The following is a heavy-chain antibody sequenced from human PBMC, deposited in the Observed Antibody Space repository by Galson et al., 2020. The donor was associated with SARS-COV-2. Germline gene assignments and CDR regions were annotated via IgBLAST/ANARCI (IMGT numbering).Heavy chain of an antibody. CDR3: TRRGGTAFKWFDP. J-gene: IGHJ5*02. V-gene: IGHV5-51*01. D-gene: IGHD1-1*01. CDR1: GYSFTTYW. CDR2: INPADFDT. Sequence: HGESLKISCKTSGYSFTTYWIGWVRQMPGKGLEWMGIINPADFDTIYSPSFQGQVTMSVDKPVNTAYLQWSSLKASDNAMYYCTRRGGTAFKWFDPWGQGTLVTVSS.